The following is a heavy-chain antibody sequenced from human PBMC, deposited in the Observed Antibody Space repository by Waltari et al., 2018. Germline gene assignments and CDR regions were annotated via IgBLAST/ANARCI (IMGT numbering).Heavy chain of an antibody. D-gene: IGHD2-2*01. CDR1: GGSISSSSYY. J-gene: IGHJ6*02. CDR2: IYYSGST. V-gene: IGHV4-39*01. Sequence: QLQLKESGPGLVKPSETLSLTCPVPGGSISSSSYYWGWIRPPPGKGLEWIGSIYYSGSTYYNPSLKSRVTISVDTTKNQFSLKLSSVTAADTAVYYCARLGPIVVPAALDGMDVWGQGTTVTVSS. CDR3: ARLGPIVVPAALDGMDV.